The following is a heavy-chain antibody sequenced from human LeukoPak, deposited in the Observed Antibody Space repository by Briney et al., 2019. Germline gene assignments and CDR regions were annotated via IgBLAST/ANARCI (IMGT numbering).Heavy chain of an antibody. J-gene: IGHJ4*02. CDR3: ARLFKRFGSNFDY. CDR2: IYPADSTA. CDR1: GYSFTTYW. D-gene: IGHD3-10*01. Sequence: GESLKISCKASGYSFTTYWIGWVRQMPGKGLEWVGIIYPADSTAKYSPSFQGQVIISVDKSISTAYLQWSSLKASDTAMYYCARLFKRFGSNFDYWGQGTLVTVSS. V-gene: IGHV5-51*01.